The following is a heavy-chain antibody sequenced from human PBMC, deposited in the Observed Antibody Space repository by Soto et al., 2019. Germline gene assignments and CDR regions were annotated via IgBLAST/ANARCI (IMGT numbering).Heavy chain of an antibody. D-gene: IGHD6-6*01. J-gene: IGHJ2*01. CDR3: ARDQIRIRRSWFFDL. CDR2: IYITGST. Sequence: QMQLQESGPGLVKPSETLSLTCNVSGDSVSSSNYYWGWVRQAPGKGLEWIGSIYITGSTNYNPSLKSRVTISVDTSKNQFSLRLASVTAADTAVYYCARDQIRIRRSWFFDLWGRGTLVTVSS. CDR1: GDSVSSSNYY. V-gene: IGHV4-39*01.